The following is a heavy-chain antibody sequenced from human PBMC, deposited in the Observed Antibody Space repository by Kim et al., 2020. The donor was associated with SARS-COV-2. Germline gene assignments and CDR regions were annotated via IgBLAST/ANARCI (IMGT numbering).Heavy chain of an antibody. D-gene: IGHD6-13*01. V-gene: IGHV3-53*01. J-gene: IGHJ4*02. Sequence: GGSLRLSCAASGLTVSNSFMTWVRQAPGKGLEWVSVIYSGGSTYYADSVKGRFTISRDTSKNTLYLQMNSLRAEDTAVYYCARQGYSNYFDYWGQGTLVTVSS. CDR2: IYSGGST. CDR1: GLTVSNSF. CDR3: ARQGYSNYFDY.